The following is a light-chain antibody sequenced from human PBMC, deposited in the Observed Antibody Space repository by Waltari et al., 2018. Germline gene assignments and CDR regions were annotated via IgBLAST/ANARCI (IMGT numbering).Light chain of an antibody. CDR3: QQYDASPLT. Sequence: DIVMTQSPDSLAVSLGERATIHCQSSQSVLYSANNKNYLAWYQQKSGQPPKLLIYWASTRASGVPDRFSGSGSGTDFTLTISNLQPEDVAVYYCQQYDASPLTFGGGTKVEI. CDR2: WAS. V-gene: IGKV4-1*01. J-gene: IGKJ4*01. CDR1: QSVLYSANNKNY.